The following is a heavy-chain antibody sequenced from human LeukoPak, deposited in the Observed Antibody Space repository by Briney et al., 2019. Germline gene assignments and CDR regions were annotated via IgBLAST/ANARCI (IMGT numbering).Heavy chain of an antibody. J-gene: IGHJ4*02. D-gene: IGHD3-22*01. CDR2: IKQDGSEK. CDR1: GFTSSSYW. V-gene: IGHV3-7*01. Sequence: GGSLRLSCAASGFTSSSYWMSWVRQAPGKGLEWVANIKQDGSEKYYVDSVKGRFTISRDNAKNSLYLQMNSLRAEDTAVYYCARDPTHYYDSSGYQRDYWGQGTLVTVSS. CDR3: ARDPTHYYDSSGYQRDY.